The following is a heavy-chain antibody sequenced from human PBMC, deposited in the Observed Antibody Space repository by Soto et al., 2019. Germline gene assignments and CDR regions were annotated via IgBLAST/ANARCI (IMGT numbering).Heavy chain of an antibody. CDR2: ISGSGGSE. CDR3: AKGDTTMITDYYAMDV. D-gene: IGHD5-18*01. J-gene: IGHJ6*02. V-gene: IGHV3-23*01. Sequence: VGSLRLSCAVSGFTFTSYAMTWVRQAPGKGLEWVSAISGSGGSEFYADSVKGRFTISRDNSKDTLYLQMKSLRAEDTALYYCAKGDTTMITDYYAMDVWGQGTTVTVSS. CDR1: GFTFTSYA.